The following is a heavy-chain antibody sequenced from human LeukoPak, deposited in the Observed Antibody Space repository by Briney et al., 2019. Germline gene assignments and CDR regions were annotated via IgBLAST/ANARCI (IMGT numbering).Heavy chain of an antibody. CDR1: GFTFSSYW. V-gene: IGHV3-74*01. J-gene: IGHJ6*03. D-gene: IGHD3-10*01. CDR3: AREVWFRELVYYYYYMDV. CDR2: INSDGSST. Sequence: GGSLRLSCAASGFTFSSYWMHWVRQAPGKGLVWVSRINSDGSSTSYADSVKGRFTISRDNAKNTLYLQMNSLRAEDTAVYYCAREVWFRELVYYYYYMDVWGKRTTVTVSS.